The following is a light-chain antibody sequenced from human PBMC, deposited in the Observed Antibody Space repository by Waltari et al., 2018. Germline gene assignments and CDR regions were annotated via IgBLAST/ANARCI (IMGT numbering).Light chain of an antibody. CDR3: AVWDDSLNGVV. J-gene: IGLJ2*01. CDR1: SPNIGRNA. V-gene: IGLV1-36*01. CDR2: YDD. Sequence: QSELTQPPSVSEAPRQRVTSPRSGSSPNIGRNAVNWYQVVPGKAPKLLIHYDDLLSSGVSDRFSGSKSGTSASLAISGLQSEDEADYYCAVWDDSLNGVVFGGGTKLTVL.